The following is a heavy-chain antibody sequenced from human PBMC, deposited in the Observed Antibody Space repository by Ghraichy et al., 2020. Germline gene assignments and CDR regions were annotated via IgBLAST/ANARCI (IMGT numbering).Heavy chain of an antibody. V-gene: IGHV4-59*01. Sequence: SETLSLTCTVSSDSISSYYWNWIRQSPGTGLEWVGYVYYSGSTSYNPSLKSRVSISLDTSKNHFSLNLTSVTAADTAVYYCARCGGGNCYYGVDVWGQGTTVTVSS. CDR3: ARCGGGNCYYGVDV. CDR2: VYYSGST. J-gene: IGHJ6*02. CDR1: SDSISSYY. D-gene: IGHD2-21*01.